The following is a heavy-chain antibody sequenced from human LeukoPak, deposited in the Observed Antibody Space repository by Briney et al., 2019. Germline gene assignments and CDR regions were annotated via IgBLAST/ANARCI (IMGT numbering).Heavy chain of an antibody. V-gene: IGHV3-43*01. J-gene: IGHJ4*02. CDR2: AGWAGGTT. CDR1: GFNFDRYT. Sequence: LPGGSLRLSCATSGFNFDRYTIHWVRQAPGKGLEWVSLAGWAGGTTFYSDSVRGRFTISGDSGRKSVYLQMNSLTTDDTAFYFCAKELDTMFFDYWGQGALVTVSS. CDR3: AKELDTMFFDY. D-gene: IGHD3-10*02.